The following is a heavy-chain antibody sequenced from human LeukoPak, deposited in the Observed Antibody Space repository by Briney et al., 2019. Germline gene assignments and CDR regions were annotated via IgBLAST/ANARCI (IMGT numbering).Heavy chain of an antibody. J-gene: IGHJ4*02. CDR3: ARDEGESDDY. CDR2: IYHSGST. CDR1: GYSISSGYY. D-gene: IGHD3-10*01. V-gene: IGHV4-38-2*02. Sequence: PSETLSLTCTVSGYSISSGYYWGWIRQPPGKGLEWIGSIYHSGSTYYNPSLKSRVTISVDTSKNQFSLKLSSVTAADTAVYYCARDEGESDDYWGQGTLVTVSS.